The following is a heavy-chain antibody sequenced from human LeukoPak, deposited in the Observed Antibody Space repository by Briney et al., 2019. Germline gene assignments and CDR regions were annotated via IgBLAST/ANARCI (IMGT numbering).Heavy chain of an antibody. CDR3: ARDGIAGAPGY. Sequence: GGSLRLSCAASGFTFSSYWMHWVRQAPGKGLVWVSRINSDGSSTSYADSVKGRFTFSRDNAKNTLYLQMNSLRAEDTAVYYCARDGIAGAPGYWGQGTLVTVSS. CDR2: INSDGSST. D-gene: IGHD6-13*01. V-gene: IGHV3-74*01. J-gene: IGHJ4*02. CDR1: GFTFSSYW.